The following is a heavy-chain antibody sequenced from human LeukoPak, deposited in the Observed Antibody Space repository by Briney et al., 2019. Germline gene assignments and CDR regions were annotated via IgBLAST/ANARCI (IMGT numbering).Heavy chain of an antibody. D-gene: IGHD3-10*01. CDR2: IYPGDSDT. V-gene: IGHV5-51*01. CDR1: GYGFTSYW. Sequence: GASLKISFKGSGYGFTSYWIGWVRRMPGKGLEWMGIIYPGDSDTRYSPSFQGQVTISADKSISTAYLQWSSLKASDTAMYYCARPTMVRGPFDYWGQGTLVTVSS. J-gene: IGHJ4*02. CDR3: ARPTMVRGPFDY.